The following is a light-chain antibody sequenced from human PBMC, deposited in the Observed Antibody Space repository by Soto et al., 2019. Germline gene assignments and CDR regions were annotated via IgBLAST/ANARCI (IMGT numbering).Light chain of an antibody. CDR1: SSDVGGYNY. V-gene: IGLV2-14*03. Sequence: QSVLTQPASVSGSPGQSITISCTGTSSDVGGYNYVSWYQHHPGKAPKLMIYDVSNRPSGVSNRFSGSKSGNTASLTISGLQAEDDADYYCNSYTSTSTSYVFGTGTKLTVL. CDR3: NSYTSTSTSYV. CDR2: DVS. J-gene: IGLJ1*01.